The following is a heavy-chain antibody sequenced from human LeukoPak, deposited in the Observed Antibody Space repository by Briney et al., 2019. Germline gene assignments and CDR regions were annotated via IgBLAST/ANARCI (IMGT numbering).Heavy chain of an antibody. J-gene: IGHJ1*01. CDR1: GFTFSTYW. V-gene: IGHV3-74*01. CDR3: ARGMSMIVVGLSAYLQH. D-gene: IGHD3-22*01. CDR2: INSDGSST. Sequence: PGESLRLSCTASGFTFSTYWMHWVRQAPGKGLVWVSRINSDGSSTSYADSVKGRFTISRDNAKNTLYLQMNSLRAEDTAVYYCARGMSMIVVGLSAYLQHWGQGSLVTVSS.